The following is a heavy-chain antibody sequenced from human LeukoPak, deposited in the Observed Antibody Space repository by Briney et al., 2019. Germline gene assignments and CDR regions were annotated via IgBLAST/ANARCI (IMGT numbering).Heavy chain of an antibody. D-gene: IGHD3-22*01. CDR2: ISSSSSYI. CDR1: GFTFSSYS. CDR3: ARERAYYYDSSGYYSPNWFDP. Sequence: GGSLRLSCAASGFTFSSYSMNWVRQAPGKGLEWVSSISSSSSYIYYADSVKGRFTISRDNAKNSLYLQMNSLRAEDTAAYYCARERAYYYDSSGYYSPNWFDPWGQGTLVTVSS. V-gene: IGHV3-21*01. J-gene: IGHJ5*02.